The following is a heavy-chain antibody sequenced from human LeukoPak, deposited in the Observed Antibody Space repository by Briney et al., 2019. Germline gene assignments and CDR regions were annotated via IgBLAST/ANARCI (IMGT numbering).Heavy chain of an antibody. J-gene: IGHJ4*02. CDR2: ISGSGTHT. CDR3: AKDGGLWVSAHWGDS. CDR1: GFTFNNYA. Sequence: GGSLRLSCAASGFTFNNYAMSWVRQAPGQGLEWPSTISGSGTHTYYADSVQGRITVSRDNSKNTQTLQMNSLRAEDTGVYYCAKDGGLWVSAHWGDSWGRGTLVTVSS. D-gene: IGHD7-27*01. V-gene: IGHV3-23*01.